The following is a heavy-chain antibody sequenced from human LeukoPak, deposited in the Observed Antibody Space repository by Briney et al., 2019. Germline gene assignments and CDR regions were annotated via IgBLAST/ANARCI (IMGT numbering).Heavy chain of an antibody. CDR1: GGSISSYY. CDR3: ARGPSSSWYKRGLDY. V-gene: IGHV4-59*12. D-gene: IGHD6-13*01. CDR2: IYYSGST. Sequence: PSETLSLTCTVSGGSISSYYWSWIRQPPGKGLEWIGYIYYSGSTNYNPSLKSRVTISVDTSKNQFSLKLSSVTAADTAVYYCARGPSSSWYKRGLDYWGQGTLVTVSS. J-gene: IGHJ4*02.